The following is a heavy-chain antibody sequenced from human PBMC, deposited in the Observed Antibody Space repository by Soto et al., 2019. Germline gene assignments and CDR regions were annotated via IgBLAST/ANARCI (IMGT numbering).Heavy chain of an antibody. D-gene: IGHD4-17*01. CDR1: GGSISSYY. CDR2: IYYSGST. J-gene: IGHJ4*02. Sequence: SETLSLTCTVSGGSISSYYWSWIRQPPGKGLEWIGYIYYSGSTNYNPSLKSRVTISVDTSKNQFSLKLSSVTAADTAVYYCARRFYGDYRTRYYFDDWGQGTLVTVSS. CDR3: ARRFYGDYRTRYYFDD. V-gene: IGHV4-59*08.